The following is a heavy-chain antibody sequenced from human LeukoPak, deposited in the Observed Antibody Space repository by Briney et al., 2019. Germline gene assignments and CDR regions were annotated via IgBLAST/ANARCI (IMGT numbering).Heavy chain of an antibody. CDR1: GGSFSGYY. D-gene: IGHD5-12*01. CDR2: INHSGST. Sequence: PSETLSLTCAVYGGSFSGYYWSWIRQPPGKGLEWIGEINHSGSTNYNPSLKSRVTISVDTSKNQFSLKLSSVTAADTAVYYCAGAKSDIVATIDYWGQGTLVTVSS. J-gene: IGHJ4*02. V-gene: IGHV4-34*01. CDR3: AGAKSDIVATIDY.